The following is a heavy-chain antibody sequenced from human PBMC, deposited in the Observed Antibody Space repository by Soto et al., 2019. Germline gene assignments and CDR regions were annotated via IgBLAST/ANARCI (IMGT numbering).Heavy chain of an antibody. J-gene: IGHJ4*02. Sequence: QVQLVESGGGVVQPGRSLRLSCAASGFTFSSYGMHWVRQAPGKGLEWVAVISYDGSNKYYAESVEGRFTISRDNSKNTLYLQMNSLRAEDTAVYYCARWGNNKKLDYWGQGTLVTVSS. CDR1: GFTFSSYG. D-gene: IGHD3-16*01. CDR2: ISYDGSNK. CDR3: ARWGNNKKLDY. V-gene: IGHV3-30*03.